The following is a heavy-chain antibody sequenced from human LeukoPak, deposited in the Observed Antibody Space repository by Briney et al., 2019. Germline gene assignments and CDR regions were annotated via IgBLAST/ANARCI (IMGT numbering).Heavy chain of an antibody. V-gene: IGHV3-30-3*01. CDR2: ISYDGSNK. Sequence: GGSLRLSCAASGFTFSSYAMHWVRQASGKGLEWVAVISYDGSNKYYADSVKGRFTISRDNSKNTLYLQMNSLRAEDTAVYYCARDDGDDPMIVVVPGAFDIWGQGTMVTVSS. D-gene: IGHD3-22*01. CDR3: ARDDGDDPMIVVVPGAFDI. J-gene: IGHJ3*02. CDR1: GFTFSSYA.